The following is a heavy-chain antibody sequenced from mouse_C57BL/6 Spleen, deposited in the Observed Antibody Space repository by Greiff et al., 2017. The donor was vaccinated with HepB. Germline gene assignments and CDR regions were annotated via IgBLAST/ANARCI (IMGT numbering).Heavy chain of an antibody. V-gene: IGHV5-16*01. CDR3: ARAPLVQYYFDY. CDR1: GFTFSDYY. Sequence: EVKVVESEGGLVQPGSSMKLSCTASGFTFSDYYMAWVRQVPEKGLEWVANINYDGSSTYYLDSLTSRFIISRDNAKNILYLQMSSLKSEDTATYYCARAPLVQYYFDYWGQGTTLTVSS. J-gene: IGHJ2*01. D-gene: IGHD1-1*01. CDR2: INYDGSST.